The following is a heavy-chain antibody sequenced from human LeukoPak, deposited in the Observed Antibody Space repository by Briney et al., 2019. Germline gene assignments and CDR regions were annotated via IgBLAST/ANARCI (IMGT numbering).Heavy chain of an antibody. CDR1: GYTFTSYY. V-gene: IGHV1-46*01. J-gene: IGHJ5*02. D-gene: IGHD2-15*01. Sequence: ASVKVSCKASGYTFTSYYMHWVRQAPGQGLEWMGIINPSGGNTSYAQKFQGRVTMTRDTSTSTVYMELSSLRSEDTAVYYCARGSMVAAKYNWFDPWGQGTLVTVSS. CDR3: ARGSMVAAKYNWFDP. CDR2: INPSGGNT.